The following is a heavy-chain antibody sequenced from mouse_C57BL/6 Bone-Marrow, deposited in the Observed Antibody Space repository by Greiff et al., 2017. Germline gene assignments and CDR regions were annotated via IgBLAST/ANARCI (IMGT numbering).Heavy chain of an antibody. Sequence: LVESGPELVKPGASVKISCKASGYSFTGYYMNWVKQSPEKSLEWIGEINPSTGGTTYNQKFKAKATLTVDKSSSTAYMQLKSLTSEDSAVYYCAGIKYGYDRAWFAYWGQGTLVTVSA. V-gene: IGHV1-42*01. CDR1: GYSFTGYY. CDR3: AGIKYGYDRAWFAY. J-gene: IGHJ3*01. D-gene: IGHD2-2*01. CDR2: INPSTGGT.